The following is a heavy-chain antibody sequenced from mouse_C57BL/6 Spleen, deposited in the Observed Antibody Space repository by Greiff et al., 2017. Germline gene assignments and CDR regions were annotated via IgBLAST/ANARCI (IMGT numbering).Heavy chain of an antibody. CDR3: ARERVAYYAMDY. J-gene: IGHJ4*01. Sequence: VQLKQPGAELVKPGASVKLSCKASGYTFTSYWMHWVKQRPGQGLEWIGMIHPNSGSTNYNEKFKSKATLTVDKSSSTAYMQLSSLTSEDSAVYYCARERVAYYAMDYWGQGTSVTVSS. CDR1: GYTFTSYW. D-gene: IGHD1-1*02. CDR2: IHPNSGST. V-gene: IGHV1-64*01.